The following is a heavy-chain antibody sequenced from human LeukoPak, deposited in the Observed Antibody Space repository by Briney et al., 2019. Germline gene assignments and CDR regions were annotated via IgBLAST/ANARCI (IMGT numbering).Heavy chain of an antibody. Sequence: SETLSLTCTVSGGSIRSSSYYWGWIRQPPGKGLECIGSIYYSGSIYYNPSLKSRVTISVDTSKNQFSLKLSSVTAADTALYCCARHEGYSYGYFDYWGQGTLVTVSS. V-gene: IGHV4-39*01. J-gene: IGHJ4*02. D-gene: IGHD5-18*01. CDR2: IYYSGSI. CDR3: ARHEGYSYGYFDY. CDR1: GGSIRSSSYY.